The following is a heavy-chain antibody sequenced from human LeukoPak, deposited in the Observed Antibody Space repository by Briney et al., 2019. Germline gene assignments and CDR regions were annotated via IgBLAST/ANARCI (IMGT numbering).Heavy chain of an antibody. CDR1: GFTFSSYG. J-gene: IGHJ4*02. CDR3: AKAEPRYYYDSSGYPLFGY. CDR2: IRYDGSNK. D-gene: IGHD3-22*01. Sequence: GGSLRLSCAASGFTFSSYGMHWVRQAPGTGLEWVAFIRYDGSNKYYADSVKGRFTISRDNSKNTLYLQMNSLRAEDTAVYYCAKAEPRYYYDSSGYPLFGYWGQGTLVTVSS. V-gene: IGHV3-30*02.